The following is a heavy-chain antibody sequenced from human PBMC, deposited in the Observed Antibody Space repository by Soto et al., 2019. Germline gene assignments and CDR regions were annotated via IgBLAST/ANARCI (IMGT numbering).Heavy chain of an antibody. CDR3: AKEWSIVVVVAATFDY. CDR1: GFTFSSYA. CDR2: ISGSGGST. J-gene: IGHJ4*02. D-gene: IGHD2-15*01. V-gene: IGHV3-23*01. Sequence: GGSLRLSCAASGFTFSSYAMSWVRQAPGKGLEWVSAISGSGGSTYYADSVKGRFTISRDNSKNTLYLQMNSLRAEDTAVYYCAKEWSIVVVVAATFDYWGQGTLVTVSS.